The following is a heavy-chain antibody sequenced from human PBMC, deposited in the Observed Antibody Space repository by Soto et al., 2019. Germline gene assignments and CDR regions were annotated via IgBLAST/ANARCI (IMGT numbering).Heavy chain of an antibody. CDR1: GGSISSSSYC. CDR3: ARHGGDSYGHPYFDY. J-gene: IGHJ4*02. D-gene: IGHD5-18*01. Sequence: SETLSLTCTVSGGSISSSSYCWGWIRQPPGKGLEWIGNIYYSGSTNYNPSLKSRVTISVDTSNNQLSLKLSSVTAADTAVYYCARHGGDSYGHPYFDYWGQGTLVTVSS. V-gene: IGHV4-39*01. CDR2: IYYSGST.